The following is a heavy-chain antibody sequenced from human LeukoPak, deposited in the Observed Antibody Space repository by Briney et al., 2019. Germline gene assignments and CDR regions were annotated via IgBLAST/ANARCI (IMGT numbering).Heavy chain of an antibody. V-gene: IGHV3-7*01. CDR1: GFTFRSYW. CDR3: ARNLDAFDI. CDR2: INQHGSEK. Sequence: GGSLRLSCTASGFTFRSYWMSWVRQAPGKGLEWVANINQHGSEKYYVDSVKGRLTISRDNAKNSLFLQLNSLRAEDTAVYYCARNLDAFDIWGQGTMVTVSS. J-gene: IGHJ3*02.